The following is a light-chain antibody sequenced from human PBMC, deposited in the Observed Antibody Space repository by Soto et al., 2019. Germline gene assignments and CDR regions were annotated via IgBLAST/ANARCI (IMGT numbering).Light chain of an antibody. V-gene: IGKV1-33*01. J-gene: IGKJ4*01. CDR2: DAS. Sequence: DIQMTQSPSSLSASVGDRVTITCQASQDISNYLNWYQQKPGKPPKLLIYDASNLETGVPSRFSGSGSGTDFTFTISSLQPEDIGTYYCQQYDNLALTFGGGTKVEIK. CDR3: QQYDNLALT. CDR1: QDISNY.